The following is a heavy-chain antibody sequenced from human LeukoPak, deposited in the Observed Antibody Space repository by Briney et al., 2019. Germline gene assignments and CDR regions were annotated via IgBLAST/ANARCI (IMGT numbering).Heavy chain of an antibody. CDR2: VSSDGSNT. J-gene: IGHJ4*02. D-gene: IGHD2-2*02. V-gene: IGHV3-74*01. CDR3: ERYTGGGVY. CDR1: GFTFSSGY. Sequence: GGSLRLSCAVSGFTFSSGYMHWVRQPPGKGPVWVSRVSSDGSNTIYADSVKGRFTISRDDARNPLYLQMNSLRAADTAVFYCERYTGGGVYWGQGTLVTVSS.